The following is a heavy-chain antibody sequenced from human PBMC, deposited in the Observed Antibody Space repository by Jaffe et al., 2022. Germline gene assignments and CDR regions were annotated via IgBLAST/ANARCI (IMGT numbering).Heavy chain of an antibody. D-gene: IGHD5-18*01. J-gene: IGHJ4*02. CDR1: GGSFSRYT. V-gene: IGHV1-69*08. CDR2: IIPILSIP. CDR3: ARDRGYNYGTFDY. Sequence: QVQLVQSGAEVKKPGSSVKVSCKASGGSFSRYTISWVRQAPGQGLEWMGRIIPILSIPNYAQKFQGRVTITADKSTSTAYMELSSLRSEDTAVYYCARDRGYNYGTFDYWGQGTLVTVSS.